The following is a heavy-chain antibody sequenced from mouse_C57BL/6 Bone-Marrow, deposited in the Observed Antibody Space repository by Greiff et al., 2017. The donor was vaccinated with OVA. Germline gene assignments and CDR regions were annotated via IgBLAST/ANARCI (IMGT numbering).Heavy chain of an antibody. J-gene: IGHJ1*03. Sequence: VKLVESGPGLVQPSQSLSITCTVSGFSLTSYGVHWVRQSPGKGLEWLGVICSGGSTDYNAAFISRLSISKDNSKSQVFFKMNSLQADDTAIYYCARKNYGGWYFDVWGTGTTVTVSS. V-gene: IGHV2-2*01. CDR2: ICSGGST. CDR1: GFSLTSYG. D-gene: IGHD1-1*01. CDR3: ARKNYGGWYFDV.